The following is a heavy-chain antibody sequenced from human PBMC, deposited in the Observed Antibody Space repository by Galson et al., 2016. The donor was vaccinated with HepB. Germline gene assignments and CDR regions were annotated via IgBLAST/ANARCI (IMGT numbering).Heavy chain of an antibody. V-gene: IGHV5-10-1*01. CDR3: ARVGSDILTGSDNWFDP. Sequence: QSGAEVKKPGESLRISCKGSGYSFTNYWISWVRPMPGKGLEWMGRIDPSDSYTNYSPSFQGHVTFSADKSLSTAYLHWSSRKASDTARYYCARVGSDILTGSDNWFDPWGQGTLVTVSS. CDR1: GYSFTNYW. J-gene: IGHJ5*02. CDR2: IDPSDSYT. D-gene: IGHD3-9*01.